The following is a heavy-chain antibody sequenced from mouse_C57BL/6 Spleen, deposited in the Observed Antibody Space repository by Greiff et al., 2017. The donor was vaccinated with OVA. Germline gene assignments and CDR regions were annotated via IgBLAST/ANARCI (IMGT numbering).Heavy chain of an antibody. Sequence: VKLQESGPELVKPGASVKISCKASGYAFSSSWMNWVKQRPGKGLEWIGRIYPGDGDTNYNGKFKGKATLTADKSSSTAYMQLSSLTSEDSAVYFCARGGGYYGSSYDFDYWGQGTTLTVSS. J-gene: IGHJ2*01. D-gene: IGHD1-1*01. V-gene: IGHV1-82*01. CDR1: GYAFSSSW. CDR2: IYPGDGDT. CDR3: ARGGGYYGSSYDFDY.